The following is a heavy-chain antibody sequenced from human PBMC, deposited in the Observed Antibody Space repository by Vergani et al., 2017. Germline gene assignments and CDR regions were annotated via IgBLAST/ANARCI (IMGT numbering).Heavy chain of an antibody. CDR1: GFTFIMHA. Sequence: EVQLLESGGDLVQPGGSLRLSCAASGFTFIMHAMSWVRQAPGKGLEWVSYISSSSSTIYYADSVKGRFTISRDNAKNSLYLQMNSLRAEDTAVYYCARDRVDILTGYLLFDIWGQGTMVTVSS. CDR2: ISSSSSTI. V-gene: IGHV3-48*01. CDR3: ARDRVDILTGYLLFDI. J-gene: IGHJ3*02. D-gene: IGHD3-9*01.